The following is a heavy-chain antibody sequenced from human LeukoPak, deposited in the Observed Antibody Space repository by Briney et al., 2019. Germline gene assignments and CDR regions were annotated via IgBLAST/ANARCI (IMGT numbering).Heavy chain of an antibody. D-gene: IGHD3-22*01. CDR2: IYYSGST. CDR3: ARDPRRSTYYYDSSGSTAENAFDI. Sequence: PSETLSLTCTVSGGSISSGGYYWSWIRQHPGKGLEWIGYIYYSGSTYYNPSLKSRVTISVDTSKNQFSLKLSSVTAADTAVCYCARDPRRSTYYYDSSGSTAENAFDIWGQGTMVTVSS. J-gene: IGHJ3*02. V-gene: IGHV4-31*03. CDR1: GGSISSGGYY.